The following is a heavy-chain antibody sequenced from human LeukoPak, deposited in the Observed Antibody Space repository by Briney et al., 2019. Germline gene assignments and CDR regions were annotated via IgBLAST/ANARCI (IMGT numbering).Heavy chain of an antibody. Sequence: GGSLRLSCAASGFTFSSYEMSWVRQAPGKRLEWVSAISGSGGSTYYADSVKGRFTISRDNSKNTLYLQMNSLRAEDTAVYYCAKGGSGSYFRISDYWGQGTLVTVSS. D-gene: IGHD1-26*01. V-gene: IGHV3-23*01. J-gene: IGHJ4*02. CDR3: AKGGSGSYFRISDY. CDR2: ISGSGGST. CDR1: GFTFSSYE.